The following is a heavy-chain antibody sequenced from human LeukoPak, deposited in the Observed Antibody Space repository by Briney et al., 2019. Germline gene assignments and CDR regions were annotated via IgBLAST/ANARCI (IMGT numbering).Heavy chain of an antibody. CDR3: ARGRHYYDSSGYHHGDY. D-gene: IGHD3-22*01. J-gene: IGHJ4*02. CDR2: MNPNSGNT. Sequence: GASVKVSCKASGYTFTSYDINWVRQATGQGLEWMGWMNPNSGNTGYAQKFQGRVTMTRNTSISTAYMELSSLRSEDTAVYYCARGRHYYDSSGYHHGDYWGQGTLVTVSS. CDR1: GYTFTSYD. V-gene: IGHV1-8*01.